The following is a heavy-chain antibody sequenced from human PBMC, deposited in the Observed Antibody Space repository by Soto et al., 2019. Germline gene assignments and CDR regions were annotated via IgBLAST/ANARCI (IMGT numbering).Heavy chain of an antibody. CDR3: AKDGTARGPNPFDS. CDR2: FDPEDGET. CDR1: GYTLTDLS. Sequence: ASVKVSCKVSGYTLTDLSMHCVRQAPGKGLEWMGGFDPEDGETIYARNFQGRVTMTSDTPITTAYMELSSLRSDDTAVYYCAKDGTARGPNPFDSWGQGTLVTVSS. V-gene: IGHV1-24*01. D-gene: IGHD3-10*01. J-gene: IGHJ5*01.